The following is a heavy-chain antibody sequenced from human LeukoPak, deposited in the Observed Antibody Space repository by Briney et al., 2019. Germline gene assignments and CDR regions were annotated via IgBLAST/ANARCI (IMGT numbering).Heavy chain of an antibody. V-gene: IGHV3-30*03. CDR2: ISYDGGHK. D-gene: IGHD1-26*01. CDR3: ARDWIVGGSTGYPFDY. Sequence: GGSLRLSCAASGFTFSSYGMHWVRQAPGKGLEWVAVISYDGGHKYHADSVKGRFTISRDNSKNTLYLQMNSLRPEDAAVYYCARDWIVGGSTGYPFDYWGQGTLVTVSS. J-gene: IGHJ4*02. CDR1: GFTFSSYG.